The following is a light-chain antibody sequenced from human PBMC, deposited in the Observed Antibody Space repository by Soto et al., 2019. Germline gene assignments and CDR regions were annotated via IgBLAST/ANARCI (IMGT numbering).Light chain of an antibody. CDR2: SAS. V-gene: IGKV1D-8*01. Sequence: VILTTPSPSLLSASTGEGVTISCLISQSNKNYLAWYQQKPGKAPELLSYSASTLQCGVPARFSGSGSGTDFTLTISSLQSEDVAVYYCQQYYSLPRTFGRGPKVDI. CDR3: QQYYSLPRT. CDR1: QSNKNY. J-gene: IGKJ4*01.